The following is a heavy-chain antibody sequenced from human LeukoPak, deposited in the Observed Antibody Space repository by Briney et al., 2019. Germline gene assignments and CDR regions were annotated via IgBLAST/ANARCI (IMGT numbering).Heavy chain of an antibody. CDR3: ARGWLQSGFHY. J-gene: IGHJ4*02. Sequence: SQTLSLTCAISGDSVSTDSAGWNWIRQSPSRGLEWLGRTYYKSNWYNDYAVSVKSRITINAGTSRNQFSLQLNSVTPEDTAVYYCARGWLQSGFHYWGQGTLVTVSS. V-gene: IGHV6-1*01. CDR1: GDSVSTDSAG. D-gene: IGHD5-24*01. CDR2: TYYKSNWYN.